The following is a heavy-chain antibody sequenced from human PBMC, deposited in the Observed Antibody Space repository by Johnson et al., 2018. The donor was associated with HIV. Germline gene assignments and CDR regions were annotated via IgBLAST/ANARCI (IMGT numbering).Heavy chain of an antibody. J-gene: IGHJ3*02. CDR2: IQYDGSNK. D-gene: IGHD6-13*01. CDR1: GFTFSNYG. CDR3: ASEERAAADNGHDAFDI. V-gene: IGHV3-30*02. Sequence: QVQLVESGGGLVQPGESLRLSCSASGFTFSNYGMHWVRQAPGKGLEWVAFIQYDGSNKYYADSVTGRFTISRDNSKNTLYLQMNSLRAEDTAVYYCASEERAAADNGHDAFDIWGRGTMVTVTS.